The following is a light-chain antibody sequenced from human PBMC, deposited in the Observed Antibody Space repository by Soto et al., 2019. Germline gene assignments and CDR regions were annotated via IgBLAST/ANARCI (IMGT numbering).Light chain of an antibody. CDR3: QKYNSALALT. CDR2: AAS. Sequence: DIQMTQSPSSLSASVGDRVTITCRASQGISNYLAWYQQKPGKVPKLLIYAASTLQSGVPSRFSGSGSWTDFTLTISSLQPEDVANSYCQKYNSALALTFGGGTKVEIK. V-gene: IGKV1-27*01. CDR1: QGISNY. J-gene: IGKJ4*01.